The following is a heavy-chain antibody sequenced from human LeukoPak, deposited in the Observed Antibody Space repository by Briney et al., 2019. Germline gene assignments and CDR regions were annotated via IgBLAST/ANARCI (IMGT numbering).Heavy chain of an antibody. CDR1: GGSISSGGYY. V-gene: IGHV4-61*08. Sequence: PSETLSLTCAVSGGSISSGGYYWSWIRQPPGKGLEWIGYIYYSGSTNYNPSLKSRVTISVDTSKNQFSLKLSSVTAADTAVYYCARGYDYYYYYYMDVWGKGTTVTVSS. D-gene: IGHD5-12*01. CDR2: IYYSGST. J-gene: IGHJ6*03. CDR3: ARGYDYYYYYYMDV.